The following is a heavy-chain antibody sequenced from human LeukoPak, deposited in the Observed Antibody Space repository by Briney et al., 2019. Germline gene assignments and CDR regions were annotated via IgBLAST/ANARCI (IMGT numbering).Heavy chain of an antibody. CDR1: RGTFSNYA. V-gene: IGHV1-69*05. Sequence: SVKVSCKASRGTFSNYAISWVRQAPGQGLEWMGGIIPIFGTANYAQKFQGRVTMTRDTSISTAYMELSSLRSDDSAVYYCARGVSGAYYYYYMDVWGKGTTVTVSS. CDR2: IIPIFGTA. CDR3: ARGVSGAYYYYYMDV. D-gene: IGHD1-26*01. J-gene: IGHJ6*03.